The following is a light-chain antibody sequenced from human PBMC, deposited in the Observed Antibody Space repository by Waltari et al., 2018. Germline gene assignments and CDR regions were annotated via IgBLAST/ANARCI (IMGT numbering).Light chain of an antibody. Sequence: EIVMTQSPATLSVSPGERATRSCRARQSVSSNLAWYQQKPGQAPRLLIYGASTRATGIPARFSGSGSGTEFTLTISSMQSEDFAVYYCQQDNNWPPWTFGQGTKVEIK. CDR3: QQDNNWPPWT. V-gene: IGKV3-15*01. J-gene: IGKJ1*01. CDR1: QSVSSN. CDR2: GAS.